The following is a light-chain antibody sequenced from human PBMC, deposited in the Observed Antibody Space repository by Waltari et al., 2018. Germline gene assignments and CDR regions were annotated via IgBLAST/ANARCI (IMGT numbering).Light chain of an antibody. Sequence: QSALTQPRSVSGSPGQSVTISCTGTSGNVGGYDYVSWYQQHPGKAPTLMIYDVTKRPPGVPDRFSGSESGNTAFLTISGLQAEDEADDHCYSYAGGYTFVFGPGTKLAVL. CDR3: YSYAGGYTFV. CDR2: DVT. J-gene: IGLJ2*01. V-gene: IGLV2-11*01. CDR1: SGNVGGYDY.